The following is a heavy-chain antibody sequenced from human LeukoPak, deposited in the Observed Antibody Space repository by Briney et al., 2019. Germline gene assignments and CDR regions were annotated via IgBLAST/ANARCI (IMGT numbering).Heavy chain of an antibody. V-gene: IGHV3-30*02. Sequence: GGSLRLSCAASGFTFSSSGMHWVRQAPGKGLEWLAFIVFDGSDKRYADSVKGRFSISRDNSKNTLYLQMNSLRAEDTAVYYCAREGDTYGYGHGQTDYWGQGTLVTVSS. CDR2: IVFDGSDK. J-gene: IGHJ4*02. CDR1: GFTFSSSG. CDR3: AREGDTYGYGHGQTDY. D-gene: IGHD5-18*01.